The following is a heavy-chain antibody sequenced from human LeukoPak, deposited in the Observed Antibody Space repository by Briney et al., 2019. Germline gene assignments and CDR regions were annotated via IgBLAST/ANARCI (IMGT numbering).Heavy chain of an antibody. J-gene: IGHJ4*02. D-gene: IGHD5-18*01. CDR3: ARHIDSYGGYFDY. Sequence: GGSLKISCKGSGYSFTSYWIGWVRQMPGKGLEWKGIIYPGDSDTRYSPSFQGQVTISADKSISTAYLQWSSLKASDTAMYYCARHIDSYGGYFDYWGQGTLVTVSS. V-gene: IGHV5-51*01. CDR2: IYPGDSDT. CDR1: GYSFTSYW.